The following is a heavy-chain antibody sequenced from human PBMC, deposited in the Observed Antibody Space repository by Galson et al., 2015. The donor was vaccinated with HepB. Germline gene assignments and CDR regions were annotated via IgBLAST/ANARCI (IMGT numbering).Heavy chain of an antibody. Sequence: SVKVSCKASGYTFTSYGISWVRQAPGQGLEWMGWISAYNGNTNYAQELQGRVTMTTDTSTSTAYMELRSLRSDDTAVYYCARVGYGDYAPGGEPKYWGQGTLVTVSS. J-gene: IGHJ4*02. CDR3: ARVGYGDYAPGGEPKY. CDR1: GYTFTSYG. D-gene: IGHD4-17*01. CDR2: ISAYNGNT. V-gene: IGHV1-18*01.